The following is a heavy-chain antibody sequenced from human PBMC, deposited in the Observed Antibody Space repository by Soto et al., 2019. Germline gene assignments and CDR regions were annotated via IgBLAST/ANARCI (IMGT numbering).Heavy chain of an antibody. Sequence: SETLSLTCTVSGGSISSYYWSWIRQPPGKGLEWIGYIYYSGSTNYNPSLKSRVTISVDTSKNQSSLKLSSVTAADTAVYYCARSSRGDYFDYWGQGTLVTVSS. J-gene: IGHJ4*02. CDR3: ARSSRGDYFDY. CDR1: GGSISSYY. D-gene: IGHD3-16*01. V-gene: IGHV4-59*01. CDR2: IYYSGST.